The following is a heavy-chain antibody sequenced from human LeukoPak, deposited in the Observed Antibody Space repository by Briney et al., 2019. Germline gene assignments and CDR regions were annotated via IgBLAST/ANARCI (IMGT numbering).Heavy chain of an antibody. D-gene: IGHD3-22*01. V-gene: IGHV3-30*18. CDR2: ISYDGSNK. J-gene: IGHJ4*02. CDR3: AKDYDGSGQEQWYYFDY. CDR1: GFTFSSYG. Sequence: PGGSLRLSCAASGFTFSSYGMHWVRQAPGKGLEWVAVISYDGSNKYYADSVRGRFTISRDNSKNTLYLQMNGLRAEDTAVYYCAKDYDGSGQEQWYYFDYWGQGTLVTVSS.